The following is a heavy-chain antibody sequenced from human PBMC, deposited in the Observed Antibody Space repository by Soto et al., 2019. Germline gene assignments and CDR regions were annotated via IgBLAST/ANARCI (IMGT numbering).Heavy chain of an antibody. CDR3: AVRRRSPNYFDY. V-gene: IGHV4-4*02. CDR1: GGSISSSNW. Sequence: LSLTCAVSGGSISSSNWWGWVRQPPGKGLEWIGEIYHSGSTNYNPSLKSRVTISVDKSKNQFSLKLSSVTAADTAVYYCAVRRRSPNYFDYWGQGTLVTVSS. D-gene: IGHD3-10*01. J-gene: IGHJ4*02. CDR2: IYHSGST.